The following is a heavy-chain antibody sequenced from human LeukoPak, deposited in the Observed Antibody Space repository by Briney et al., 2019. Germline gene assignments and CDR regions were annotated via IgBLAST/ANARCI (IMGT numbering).Heavy chain of an antibody. CDR1: GFTVSSNY. D-gene: IGHD6-13*01. CDR2: IYSGGST. J-gene: IGHJ6*02. V-gene: IGHV3-53*01. Sequence: PGGSLRLSCAASGFTVSSNYMSWVRQAPGKGLEWVSVIYSGGSTYYADSVKGRFTISRDNSKNTLYLQMNSLRAEDTAVYYCARVGDSSSWYWYYYYGMGVWGQGTTVTVSS. CDR3: ARVGDSSSWYWYYYYGMGV.